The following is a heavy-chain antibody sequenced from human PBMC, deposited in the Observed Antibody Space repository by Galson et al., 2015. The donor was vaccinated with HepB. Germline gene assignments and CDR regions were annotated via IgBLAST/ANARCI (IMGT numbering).Heavy chain of an antibody. Sequence: PLRLSCAASGFTVSAHYMSWVRQAPGKGLEWVSFIRGDGDTDYADPGKGRFTISRDNSKNTVYLQMNSLRAEDTAVYYCASNYYVSSAYSMYYFDYWGQGTLVTVSS. D-gene: IGHD3-22*01. V-gene: IGHV3-53*01. CDR3: ASNYYVSSAYSMYYFDY. CDR1: GFTVSAHY. J-gene: IGHJ4*02. CDR2: IRGDGDT.